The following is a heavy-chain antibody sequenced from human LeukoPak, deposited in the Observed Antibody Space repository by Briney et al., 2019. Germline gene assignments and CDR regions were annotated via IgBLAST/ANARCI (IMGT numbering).Heavy chain of an antibody. CDR2: ITYDGSNK. CDR1: RFTLTIDA. CDR3: ARRGATRTVDY. J-gene: IGHJ4*02. V-gene: IGHV3-30*03. D-gene: IGHD1-26*01. Sequence: TVRCLRLSCAASRFTLTIDAIHSGCPAPRKGRWWVAVITYDGSNKYYADSVKGRFTISRDNSKNTLYLKMNSLRAEDTAVYYCARRGATRTVDYWGQGTLVTVSS.